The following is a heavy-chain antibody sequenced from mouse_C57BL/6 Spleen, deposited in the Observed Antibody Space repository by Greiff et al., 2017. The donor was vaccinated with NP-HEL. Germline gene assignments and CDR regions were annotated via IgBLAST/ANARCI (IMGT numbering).Heavy chain of an antibody. D-gene: IGHD2-4*01. CDR2: IDPSDSET. CDR3: ALYDYDDYYAMDY. J-gene: IGHJ4*01. Sequence: VQLQQPGAELVRPGSSVKLSCKASGYTFTSYWMHWVKQRPIQGLEWIGNIDPSDSETHYNQKFKDKATLTVDKSSRTAYMQLSSLTSEDSAVYYCALYDYDDYYAMDYWGQGTSVTVSS. V-gene: IGHV1-52*01. CDR1: GYTFTSYW.